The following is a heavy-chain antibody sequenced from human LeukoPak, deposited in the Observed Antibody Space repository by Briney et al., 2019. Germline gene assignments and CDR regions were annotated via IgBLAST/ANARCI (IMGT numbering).Heavy chain of an antibody. J-gene: IGHJ4*02. D-gene: IGHD3-10*01. V-gene: IGHV5-51*01. CDR1: GYSFTTYW. CDR3: ARQHGSGSYYSRAIDY. CDR2: IYPGDSDT. Sequence: GESLKISCEASGYSFTTYWIGWVRQMPGKVLEWMGIIYPGDSDTRYSPSFQGQVTISADKSISTAYLLWGSLKASDTAMYYCARQHGSGSYYSRAIDYWGQGTLVTVSS.